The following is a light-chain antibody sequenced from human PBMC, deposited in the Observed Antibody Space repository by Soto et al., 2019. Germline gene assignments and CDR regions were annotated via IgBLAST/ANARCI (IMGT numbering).Light chain of an antibody. CDR3: QQYGRSPWT. CDR2: GVS. J-gene: IGKJ1*01. CDR1: QRVSSNY. V-gene: IGKV3-20*01. Sequence: EIVLTQSPGTVSLSPGERATLSCRASQRVSSNYVAWFQQKTGQAPRLLIHGVSERATGIPDRFSGSGSGTDFTLTISGLEPEDFAVYYCQQYGRSPWTFGQGTKVDFK.